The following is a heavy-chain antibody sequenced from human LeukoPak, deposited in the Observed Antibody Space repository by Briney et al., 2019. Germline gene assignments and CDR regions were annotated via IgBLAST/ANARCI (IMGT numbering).Heavy chain of an antibody. V-gene: IGHV3-9*03. CDR3: AKGACGSAYCPLQY. D-gene: IGHD3-3*01. Sequence: GGSLRLSCAASGFTFDDYAMHWVRQAPGKGLEWVSGISWNSGSIGYADSVKGRFTISRDNAKNSLYLQMNSLRAEDMALYYCAKGACGSAYCPLQYWGQGTLVTVSS. J-gene: IGHJ4*02. CDR2: ISWNSGSI. CDR1: GFTFDDYA.